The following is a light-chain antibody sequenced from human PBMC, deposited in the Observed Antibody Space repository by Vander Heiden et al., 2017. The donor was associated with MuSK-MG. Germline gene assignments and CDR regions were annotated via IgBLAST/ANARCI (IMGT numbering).Light chain of an antibody. CDR1: QSVSSY. Sequence: DIVLTQSPATLSLSAGETATLSCRASQSVSSYLAWYQQKPGQTPRLLIFDASNRAAGVPARFSGSGSGTDFTLTISSREPEDFAIYYCQQRSNWPLLTFGGGTKVEIK. V-gene: IGKV3-11*01. CDR3: QQRSNWPLLT. CDR2: DAS. J-gene: IGKJ4*01.